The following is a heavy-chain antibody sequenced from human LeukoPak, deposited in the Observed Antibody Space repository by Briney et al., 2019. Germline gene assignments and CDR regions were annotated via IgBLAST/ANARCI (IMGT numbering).Heavy chain of an antibody. CDR1: GYNFTVYW. Sequence: GESLKISCEASGYNFTVYWIAWVRQMPGKGLEWMGIIDPSDSDTRYSPFFQGQVTISADKSISTAYLQWSTLKASGTAVYYCARRGIATYYVDYWGQGTQVTVSS. J-gene: IGHJ4*02. CDR2: IDPSDSDT. D-gene: IGHD3-10*01. V-gene: IGHV5-51*01. CDR3: ARRGIATYYVDY.